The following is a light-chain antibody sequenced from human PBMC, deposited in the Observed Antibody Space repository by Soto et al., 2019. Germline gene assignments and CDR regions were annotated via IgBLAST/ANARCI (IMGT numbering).Light chain of an antibody. Sequence: DIQMTQSPSSLSASVGDRVTITCRASQSISSYLNWYQQKPGKAPNLLIYAASSLQSGVPSRFSGSGSGTDFTLTISRLQPEDFATYYCQQSYSTPPTFGQGTKVEIK. CDR3: QQSYSTPPT. J-gene: IGKJ1*01. V-gene: IGKV1-39*01. CDR2: AAS. CDR1: QSISSY.